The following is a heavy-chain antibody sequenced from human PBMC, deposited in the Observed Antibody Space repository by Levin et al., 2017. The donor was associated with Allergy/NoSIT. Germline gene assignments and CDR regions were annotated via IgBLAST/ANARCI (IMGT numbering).Heavy chain of an antibody. CDR3: ASERLKYTTNWAFDY. CDR1: GDSIDSGNYY. V-gene: IGHV4-61*09. Sequence: SQTLSLTCTVSGDSIDSGNYYWNWIRQPPGKGLGWFGHIFIMETNGATNYNPSSKSRVTIPVDPPKNHFSLKLGSVTPAATAVYYCASERLKYTTNWAFDYWGQGTLVTASS. J-gene: IGHJ4*02. D-gene: IGHD7-27*01. CDR2: IFIMETNGAT.